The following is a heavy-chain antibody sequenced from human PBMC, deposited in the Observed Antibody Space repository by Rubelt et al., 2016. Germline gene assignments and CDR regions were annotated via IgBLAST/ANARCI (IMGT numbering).Heavy chain of an antibody. CDR3: AREGDYYYGMDV. CDR2: VNPNSGGT. D-gene: IGHD3-16*01. CDR1: GYTFTSYV. Sequence: QVQLVQSGAEVKKPGASVKVSCKASGYTFTSYVIYWVRQAPGQRLEWMGWVNPNSGGTNYAQKFQGRVTMTRDTSISTAYMELSRLRSDDTAVYYCAREGDYYYGMDVWGQGTTVTVSS. J-gene: IGHJ6*02. V-gene: IGHV1-2*02.